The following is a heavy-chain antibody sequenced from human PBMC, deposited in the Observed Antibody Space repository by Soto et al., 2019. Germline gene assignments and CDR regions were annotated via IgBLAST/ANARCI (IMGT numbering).Heavy chain of an antibody. J-gene: IGHJ6*02. V-gene: IGHV1-2*02. CDR1: GYTFTGYY. Sequence: QVQLVQSGAEVKKPGASVKVSCKASGYTFTGYYMHWVRQAPGQGLEWMGWINPNSGGTNYAQKFQGRVTMTRDTSISTAYMELSRLRSDDTAVYYCARDLDIVPNYYYYYGMDVWGQGTTVTVSS. D-gene: IGHD5-12*01. CDR2: INPNSGGT. CDR3: ARDLDIVPNYYYYYGMDV.